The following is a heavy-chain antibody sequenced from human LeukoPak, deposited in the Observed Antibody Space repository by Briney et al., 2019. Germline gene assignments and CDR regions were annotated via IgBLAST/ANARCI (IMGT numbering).Heavy chain of an antibody. Sequence: GGSLRLSCAASGFTFSSYDMNWVRQAPGKGLEWVSYINTISSTKYYADSVKGRFTISRDNAKNSLSLQMNSLRDEDTAVYYCARGKIGYYYGDYDGYWGQGTLVTVSS. CDR2: INTISSTK. J-gene: IGHJ4*02. D-gene: IGHD4-17*01. V-gene: IGHV3-48*02. CDR3: ARGKIGYYYGDYDGY. CDR1: GFTFSSYD.